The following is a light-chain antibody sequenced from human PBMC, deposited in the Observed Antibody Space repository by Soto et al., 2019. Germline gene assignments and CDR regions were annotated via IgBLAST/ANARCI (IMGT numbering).Light chain of an antibody. CDR2: GAS. CDR1: QSVTGSY. V-gene: IGKV3-20*01. CDR3: QQYDISPWT. J-gene: IGKJ1*01. Sequence: EIVLTQSPDTLSLSPVERATLSCRASQSVTGSYLAWYQQKPGQAPRLLMHGASSRATGIPDRFSGSGSGTDFTLTISRLEPEDFAVYYCQQYDISPWTFGQGTKVDIK.